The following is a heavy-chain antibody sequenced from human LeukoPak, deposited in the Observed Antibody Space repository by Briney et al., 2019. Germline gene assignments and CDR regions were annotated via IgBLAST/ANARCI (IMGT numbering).Heavy chain of an antibody. J-gene: IGHJ6*02. CDR3: AKSVAIYFYYGLDV. V-gene: IGHV3-23*01. CDR1: GFTFSSYA. D-gene: IGHD3-3*01. CDR2: ISGSGGST. Sequence: GSPRLSCAASGFTFSSYAMSWVRQTPGKGLEWVSAISGSGGSTYYADSVKGRFTNSRDNSKNTLFLQMNSLRAEDTAPYYCAKSVAIYFYYGLDVWGQGTTVAVSS.